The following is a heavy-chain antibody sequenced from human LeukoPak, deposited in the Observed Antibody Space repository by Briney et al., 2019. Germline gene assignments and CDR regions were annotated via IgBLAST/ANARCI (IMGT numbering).Heavy chain of an antibody. CDR1: GFTFSSYA. J-gene: IGHJ4*02. D-gene: IGHD1-26*01. V-gene: IGHV3-30-3*01. Sequence: PGGSLRLSCAAPGFTFSSYAMHWVRQARGKGLEWVAVISYAGSNKYYADSVKGRFTISRDNSKNTLYLQMNSLRAEDTAVYYCAGDSGSYYYFDYRGQGTLVTVSS. CDR2: ISYAGSNK. CDR3: AGDSGSYYYFDY.